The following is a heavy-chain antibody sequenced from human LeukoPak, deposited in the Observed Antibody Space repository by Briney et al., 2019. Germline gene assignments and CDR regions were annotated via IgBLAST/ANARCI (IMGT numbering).Heavy chain of an antibody. CDR2: IYTSGST. V-gene: IGHV4-61*02. Sequence: SQTLSLTCTVSGGSISSGSYYWSWIRQPAGKGLEWIGRIYTSGSTNYNPSLKSRVTISVDTSKNQFSLKLSSVTAADTAVYYCASHFWSGSHPRSPFDYWGQGTLVTVSS. CDR3: ASHFWSGSHPRSPFDY. CDR1: GGSISSGSYY. J-gene: IGHJ4*02. D-gene: IGHD3-3*02.